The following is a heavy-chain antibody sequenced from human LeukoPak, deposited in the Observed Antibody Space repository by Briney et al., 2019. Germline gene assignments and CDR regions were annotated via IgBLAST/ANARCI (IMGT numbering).Heavy chain of an antibody. D-gene: IGHD5-12*01. CDR2: IKKDGSEM. Sequence: GGSLRLSCAASGFTFSNYWMNWVRQAPRKGLEWVANIKKDGSEMHYVDSVKGRFTISRDNARNSLFLQMTSPRAEDTAVYHCVTDVSGSLGDWGQGTLVTVSS. J-gene: IGHJ4*02. CDR3: VTDVSGSLGD. V-gene: IGHV3-7*05. CDR1: GFTFSNYW.